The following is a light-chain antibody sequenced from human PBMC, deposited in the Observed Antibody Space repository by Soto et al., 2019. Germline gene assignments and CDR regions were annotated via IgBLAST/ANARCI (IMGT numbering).Light chain of an antibody. V-gene: IGLV1-51*01. J-gene: IGLJ2*01. CDR2: DNN. CDR1: SSNIGNNY. Sequence: QSVLTQPPSVSAAPGQKVTISCSGSSSNIGNNYVSWYQHLPGTAPKLLIYDNNKRPSGIPDRFSGSKSGTSATLGITGLQTGDEAHYYCGTWDSSLSVVVFGGGTKLTVL. CDR3: GTWDSSLSVVV.